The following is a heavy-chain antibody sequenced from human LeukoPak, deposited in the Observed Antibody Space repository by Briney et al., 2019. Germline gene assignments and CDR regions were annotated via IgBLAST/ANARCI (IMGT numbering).Heavy chain of an antibody. J-gene: IGHJ4*02. V-gene: IGHV3-48*03. Sequence: AGGSLRLSCAASGFTFSSYEMNWVRQAPGKGLEWVSYISSSGSTIYYADSVKGRFTISRDNAKNSLYLQMNSLRAEDTAVYYCARWSRSSGWYAVHYFDYWGQGTLVTVSS. CDR3: ARWSRSSGWYAVHYFDY. D-gene: IGHD6-19*01. CDR1: GFTFSSYE. CDR2: ISSSGSTI.